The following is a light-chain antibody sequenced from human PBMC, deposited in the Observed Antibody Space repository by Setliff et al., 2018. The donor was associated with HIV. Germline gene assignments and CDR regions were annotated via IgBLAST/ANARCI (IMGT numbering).Light chain of an antibody. Sequence: QSALAQPASVSRSPGQSIILSCTGTSSDVGNYNLVSWYQHHPGKAPKLIIYGVSERPSGVSNRFSGSKSGNTASLTISGLQAEDEADYYCCSYARSSTYVFGPGTKVTVL. V-gene: IGLV2-23*02. CDR1: SSDVGNYNL. CDR2: GVS. CDR3: CSYARSSTYV. J-gene: IGLJ1*01.